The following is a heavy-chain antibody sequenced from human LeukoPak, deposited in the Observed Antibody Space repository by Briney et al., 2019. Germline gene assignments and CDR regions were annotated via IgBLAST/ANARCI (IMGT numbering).Heavy chain of an antibody. CDR1: GFTFSSYS. Sequence: GGSLRLSCAASGFTFSSYSMNWVRQAPGKGLEWVSSISSSSSYIYYADSVKGRFTISRDNAKNSLYLQMNSLRAEDTAVYYCARANPYYCTNGVCYTGYYFGHWGQGTLVTVSS. V-gene: IGHV3-21*01. D-gene: IGHD2-8*01. CDR2: ISSSSSYI. J-gene: IGHJ4*02. CDR3: ARANPYYCTNGVCYTGYYFGH.